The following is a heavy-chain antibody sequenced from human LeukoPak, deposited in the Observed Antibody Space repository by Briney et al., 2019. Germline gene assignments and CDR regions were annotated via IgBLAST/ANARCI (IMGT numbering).Heavy chain of an antibody. Sequence: SETLSLTCAVYGGSFSGYYWSWIRQPPGKGLEWIGEINRSGSSNYNPSLKSRVTISVDTSKNQFSLKLSSVTAADTAVYYCARVVWVRFDPWGQGTLVTVSS. J-gene: IGHJ5*02. V-gene: IGHV4-34*01. D-gene: IGHD2-2*01. CDR1: GGSFSGYY. CDR3: ARVVWVRFDP. CDR2: INRSGSS.